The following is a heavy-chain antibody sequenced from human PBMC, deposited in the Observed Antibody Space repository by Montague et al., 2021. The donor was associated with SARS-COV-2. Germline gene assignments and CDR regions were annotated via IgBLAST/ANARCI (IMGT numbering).Heavy chain of an antibody. V-gene: IGHV4-31*03. CDR2: IYHTGST. CDR3: ARVRGQGSGGAWDIDL. J-gene: IGHJ2*01. Sequence: TLSLTCTVSGGSISGDSYYWAWIRQHPGKGLEWIGYIYHTGSTYYXXXLQSRLTTSVDTSKNEFSLTLTSVTAADTAMYYCARVRGQGSGGAWDIDLWGRGTTVTVSS. D-gene: IGHD1-26*01. CDR1: GGSISGDSYY.